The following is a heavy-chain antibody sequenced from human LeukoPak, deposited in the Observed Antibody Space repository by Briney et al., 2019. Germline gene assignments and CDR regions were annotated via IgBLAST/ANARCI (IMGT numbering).Heavy chain of an antibody. D-gene: IGHD5-18*01. J-gene: IGHJ4*02. CDR3: AKSWAYTYGSFEY. CDR2: ISYDGINK. CDR1: GFTFSSYG. Sequence: GRSLRLSCAASGFTFSSYGMHWVRQAPGKGLEWVAVISYDGINKYYADSVKGRFTISRDNSKNTLYLQVNSLKAEDTAVYYCAKSWAYTYGSFEYWGQGTLVTVSS. V-gene: IGHV3-30*18.